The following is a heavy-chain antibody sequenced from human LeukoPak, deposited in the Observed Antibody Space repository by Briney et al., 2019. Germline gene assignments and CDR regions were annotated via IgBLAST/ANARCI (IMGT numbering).Heavy chain of an antibody. Sequence: SGRSLRLSCAASGFTFSDYYMSWIRQAPGKGLEWVSYISSSGSTIYYADSVKGRFTISRDNAKNSLYLQMNSLRAEDTAVYYCARYSYGYPNYYFDYWGQGTLVTVSS. CDR2: ISSSGSTI. V-gene: IGHV3-11*01. D-gene: IGHD5-18*01. CDR1: GFTFSDYY. J-gene: IGHJ4*02. CDR3: ARYSYGYPNYYFDY.